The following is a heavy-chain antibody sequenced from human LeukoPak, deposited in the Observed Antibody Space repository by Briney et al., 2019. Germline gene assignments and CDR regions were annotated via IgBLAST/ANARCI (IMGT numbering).Heavy chain of an antibody. Sequence: SETLSLTCTVSGGSISSSSYYWGWIRQPPGKGLEWIGSIYYSGSTYYNPSLKSRVTISVDTSKNQFSLKLSSVTAAGTAVYYCARRRRQPDATWFDPWGQGTLVTVSS. D-gene: IGHD1-26*01. CDR2: IYYSGST. CDR1: GGSISSSSYY. J-gene: IGHJ5*02. CDR3: ARRRRQPDATWFDP. V-gene: IGHV4-39*01.